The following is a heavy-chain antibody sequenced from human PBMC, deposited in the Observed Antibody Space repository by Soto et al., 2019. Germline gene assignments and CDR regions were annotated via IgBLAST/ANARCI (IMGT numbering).Heavy chain of an antibody. V-gene: IGHV4-61*01. J-gene: IGHJ4*02. D-gene: IGHD2-15*01. Sequence: PSETLSLTCTVSGASVSSGIYYWSWIRQPPGKGLEWIGYIYYSGRTYYNPSLKSRVTISVDTSKNQFSLKLSSVTAADTAVYYCVRDEGWDCSGDSCNPGGHYWGQGTLVTVSS. CDR1: GASVSSGIYY. CDR3: VRDEGWDCSGDSCNPGGHY. CDR2: IYYSGRT.